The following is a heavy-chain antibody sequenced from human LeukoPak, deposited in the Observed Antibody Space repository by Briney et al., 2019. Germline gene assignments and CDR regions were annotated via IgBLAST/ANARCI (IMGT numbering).Heavy chain of an antibody. CDR3: ARFALKTPPTD. Sequence: GGSLRLSCAASGFTFSSYGMSWVRQAPGKGLEWVSAISGSGGSTYYADSVKGRFTISRDNAKNSLFLQMNSLRAEDTAVYYCARFALKTPPTDWGQGTLVTVSS. CDR1: GFTFSSYG. J-gene: IGHJ4*02. V-gene: IGHV3-23*01. CDR2: ISGSGGST.